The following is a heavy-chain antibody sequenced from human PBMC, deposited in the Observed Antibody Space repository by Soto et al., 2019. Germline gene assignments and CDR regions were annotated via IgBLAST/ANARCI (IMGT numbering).Heavy chain of an antibody. Sequence: PSETLSLTCAVYGGSFSGYYWTWIRQPPGKGLEWIGEINHRGSTNCNPSLKSRLTISVDTSRNQFSLKLSSVTAADAAVYYCSRASHKRGYSYRPDYWGHGTLVTVS. CDR2: INHRGST. V-gene: IGHV4-34*01. J-gene: IGHJ4*01. CDR3: SRASHKRGYSYRPDY. D-gene: IGHD5-18*01. CDR1: GGSFSGYY.